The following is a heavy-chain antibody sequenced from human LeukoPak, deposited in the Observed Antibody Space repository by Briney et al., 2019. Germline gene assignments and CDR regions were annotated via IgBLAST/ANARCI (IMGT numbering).Heavy chain of an antibody. D-gene: IGHD1-1*01. CDR1: GYTFTSYD. Sequence: APVKVSCKTSGYTFTSYDINWVRQATGQGLEWMGWMNPNSDNTGYAQKFQGRVTMTRITSISTAYMELSSLRSEDTAVYYCATQARNGENYFDYWGQGTLVTVSS. CDR2: MNPNSDNT. J-gene: IGHJ4*02. CDR3: ATQARNGENYFDY. V-gene: IGHV1-8*01.